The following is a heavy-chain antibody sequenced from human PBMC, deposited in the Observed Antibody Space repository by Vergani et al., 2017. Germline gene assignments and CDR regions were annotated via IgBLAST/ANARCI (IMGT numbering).Heavy chain of an antibody. D-gene: IGHD3-10*01. CDR2: MNPNSGNT. CDR1: GYTFTSYD. Sequence: QVQLVQSGAEVKKPGASVKVSCKASGYTFTSYDINWVRQATGQGLEWMGWMNPNSGNTGYAQKLQGRVTMTTDTSTSTAYMELRSLRSDDTAVYYCAIDEGKYYYGSGSYPAFDIWGQGTMVTVSS. CDR3: AIDEGKYYYGSGSYPAFDI. V-gene: IGHV1-8*01. J-gene: IGHJ3*02.